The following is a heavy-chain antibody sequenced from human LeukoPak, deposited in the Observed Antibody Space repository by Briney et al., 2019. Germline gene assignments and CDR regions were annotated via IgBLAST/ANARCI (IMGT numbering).Heavy chain of an antibody. V-gene: IGHV1-18*01. J-gene: IGHJ4*02. CDR1: GYTFFYYG. CDR3: ARTPKYYYGSGSYYKDLDY. Sequence: ASVKVSCKASGYTFFYYGVTWVRQVPGQGLEWMGWISVDNGKTNYAQKLQGRVTLTTDISTSTAYMELRSLRSDDTAVYYCARTPKYYYGSGSYYKDLDYWDQGTLVTVSS. CDR2: ISVDNGKT. D-gene: IGHD3-10*01.